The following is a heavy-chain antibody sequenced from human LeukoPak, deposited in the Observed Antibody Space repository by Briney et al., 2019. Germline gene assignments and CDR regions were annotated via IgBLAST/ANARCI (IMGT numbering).Heavy chain of an antibody. D-gene: IGHD2-15*01. Sequence: SVKVSCNASGYTFTNYGISWVRQAPGQGLEWMGGIIPIFGTANYAQKFQGRVTITADKSTSTAYMELSSLRSEDTAVYYCARDRAYCSGGTCYSDLDYWGQGTLVTVSS. J-gene: IGHJ4*02. V-gene: IGHV1-69*06. CDR2: IIPIFGTA. CDR1: GYTFTNYG. CDR3: ARDRAYCSGGTCYSDLDY.